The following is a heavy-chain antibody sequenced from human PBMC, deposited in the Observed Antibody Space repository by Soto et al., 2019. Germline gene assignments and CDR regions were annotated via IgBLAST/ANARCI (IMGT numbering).Heavy chain of an antibody. V-gene: IGHV6-1*01. CDR2: TYYRSKWYN. Sequence: SQTLSLTCAISGDSVSSNSAAWNWIRQSPSRGLEWLGRTYYRSKWYNDYAVSVKSRITINPDTSKNQFSLQLNSVTPEDTAVYYCARETIPYSSCWYPPSYYAMEVWGQGTTVTVSS. J-gene: IGHJ6*02. D-gene: IGHD6-19*01. CDR3: ARETIPYSSCWYPPSYYAMEV. CDR1: GDSVSSNSAA.